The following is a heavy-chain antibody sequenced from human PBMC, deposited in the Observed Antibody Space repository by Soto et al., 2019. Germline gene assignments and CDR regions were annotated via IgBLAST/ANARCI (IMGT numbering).Heavy chain of an antibody. CDR1: GGTFSSYA. V-gene: IGHV1-3*01. Sequence: GASVKVSCKASGGTFSSYAISWVRQAPGQGLEWMGWINAGNGNTKYSQKFQGRVTITRDTSAGTAYMELSSLRSEDTAVYYCARDLRRDGYNDAFDIWGQVTMVTFSS. CDR2: INAGNGNT. CDR3: ARDLRRDGYNDAFDI. D-gene: IGHD5-12*01. J-gene: IGHJ3*02.